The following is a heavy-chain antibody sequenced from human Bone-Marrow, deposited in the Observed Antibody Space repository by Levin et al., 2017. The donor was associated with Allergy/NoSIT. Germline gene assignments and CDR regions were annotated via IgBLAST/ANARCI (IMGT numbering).Heavy chain of an antibody. Sequence: GGSLRLSCAASGFTFNSYALSWVRQAPGKGLEWVSPISGSGSSTYYADSVKGRFPISRATSKTTLYLQMNSLRAEDTAVYYCAKGAGWVAGAVALIWGQGTLVTVSS. CDR3: AKGAGWVAGAVALI. V-gene: IGHV3-23*01. CDR1: GFTFNSYA. D-gene: IGHD6-19*01. J-gene: IGHJ4*02. CDR2: ISGSGSST.